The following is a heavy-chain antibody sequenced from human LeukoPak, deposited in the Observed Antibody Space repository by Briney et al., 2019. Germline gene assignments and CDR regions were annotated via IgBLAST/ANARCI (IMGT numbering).Heavy chain of an antibody. Sequence: GGSLRLSXAASGFTFSSYAMSWVRQAPGKGLEWISAISGSGGSTYYADSVKGRFTISRDNSKNTLYLQMNSLRAEDTAVYYCAKETRSFEDVIDYWGQGTLVTVSS. CDR2: ISGSGGST. CDR1: GFTFSSYA. D-gene: IGHD3-10*01. J-gene: IGHJ4*02. CDR3: AKETRSFEDVIDY. V-gene: IGHV3-23*01.